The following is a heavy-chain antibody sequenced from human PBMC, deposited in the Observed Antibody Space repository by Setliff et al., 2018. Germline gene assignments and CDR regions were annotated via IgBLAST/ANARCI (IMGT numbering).Heavy chain of an antibody. V-gene: IGHV1-18*01. CDR3: LRLVRYCTKIACQATSGDEV. D-gene: IGHD2-8*01. Sequence: ASVKVSCKASGYTLSNSILSWVRQAPGQGLEWVGWISAYNGKTYSAQKFQDRVTLTTHTSTNMGYLELRDLRSDDTAVYYCLRLVRYCTKIACQATSGDEVWGLGTLVTGSS. J-gene: IGHJ4*02. CDR2: ISAYNGKT. CDR1: GYTLSNSI.